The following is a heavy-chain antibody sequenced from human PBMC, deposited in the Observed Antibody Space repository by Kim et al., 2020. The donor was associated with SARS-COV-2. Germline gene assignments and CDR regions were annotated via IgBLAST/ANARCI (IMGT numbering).Heavy chain of an antibody. CDR1: GGTFSSYA. J-gene: IGHJ4*02. CDR2: IIPIFGTA. Sequence: SVKVSCKASGGTFSSYAISWVRQAPGQGLEWMGGIIPIFGTANYAQKFQGRVTITADESTSTAYMELSSLRSEDTAVYYCASDDYGGNSGSYYFDYWGQGTLVTVSS. V-gene: IGHV1-69*13. D-gene: IGHD4-17*01. CDR3: ASDDYGGNSGSYYFDY.